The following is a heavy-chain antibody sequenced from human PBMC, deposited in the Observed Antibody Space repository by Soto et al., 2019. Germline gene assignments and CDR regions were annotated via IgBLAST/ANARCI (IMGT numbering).Heavy chain of an antibody. CDR1: GFTLSSSW. J-gene: IGHJ4*02. V-gene: IGHV3-74*01. CDR2: ISSDGTDV. CDR3: ARDLTVPGPSTLDS. Sequence: EVQLVESGGGLVQPGGSLRLSCAASGFTLSSSWMHWLRQAPGRELMWVSRISSDGTDVLHADSVKGRFTIARDNARKTVYLQMNSLRAEDTAVYFCARDLTVPGPSTLDSWGQGTLVAVSS. D-gene: IGHD6-19*01.